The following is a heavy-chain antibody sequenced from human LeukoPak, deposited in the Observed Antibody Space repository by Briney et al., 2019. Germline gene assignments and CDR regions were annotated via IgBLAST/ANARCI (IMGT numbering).Heavy chain of an antibody. Sequence: GGSLRLSCAASGFTFSSYAMSWVRQAPGKGLEWVSAISGSGGSTYYADSVKGRFTISRDNSKNTLYLQMNSLRAEDTAAYYCAKAHPALDYYDSSGYYSGLGYWGQGTLVTVSS. CDR1: GFTFSSYA. CDR3: AKAHPALDYYDSSGYYSGLGY. V-gene: IGHV3-23*01. CDR2: ISGSGGST. J-gene: IGHJ4*02. D-gene: IGHD3-22*01.